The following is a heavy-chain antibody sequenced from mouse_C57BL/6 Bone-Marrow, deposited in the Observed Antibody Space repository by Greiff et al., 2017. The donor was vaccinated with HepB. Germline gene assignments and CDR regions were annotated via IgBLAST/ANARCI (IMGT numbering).Heavy chain of an antibody. D-gene: IGHD1-1*01. CDR2: IRSKSNNYAT. CDR1: GFSFNTYA. Sequence: DVKLVESGGGLVQPKGSLKLSCAASGFSFNTYAMNWVRQAPGKGLEWVARIRSKSNNYATYYADSVKDRFTISRDDSESMLYLQMNNLKTEDTAMYYCVRAHGSTPYWYFDVWGTGTTVTVSS. V-gene: IGHV10-1*01. CDR3: VRAHGSTPYWYFDV. J-gene: IGHJ1*03.